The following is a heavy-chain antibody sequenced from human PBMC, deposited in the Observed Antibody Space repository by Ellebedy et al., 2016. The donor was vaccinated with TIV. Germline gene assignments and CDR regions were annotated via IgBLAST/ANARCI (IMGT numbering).Heavy chain of an antibody. V-gene: IGHV1-3*01. CDR2: INAGNGNT. Sequence: ASVKVSCKASGYTFTSYAMHWVRQAPGQRLEWMGWINAGNGNTKYSQKFQGRVTITRDTSASTAYMELSSLRSEDTAVYYCARGAGLFSWPTVVSCFDYWGQGTLVTVSS. CDR1: GYTFTSYA. D-gene: IGHD4-23*01. CDR3: ARGAGLFSWPTVVSCFDY. J-gene: IGHJ4*02.